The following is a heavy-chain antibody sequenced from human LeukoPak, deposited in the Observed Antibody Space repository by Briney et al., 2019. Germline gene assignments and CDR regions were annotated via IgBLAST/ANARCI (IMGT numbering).Heavy chain of an antibody. CDR3: AIVYDIVATITNGFDY. Sequence: ASVKVSCKASGYTFTGYYMHWVRQAPGQGLEWVGWINPNSGGTNYAQKFQGRVTMTRDTSISTAYMELSRLRSDDTAVYYCAIVYDIVATITNGFDYWGQGTLVTVSS. J-gene: IGHJ4*02. CDR2: INPNSGGT. V-gene: IGHV1-2*02. CDR1: GYTFTGYY. D-gene: IGHD5-12*01.